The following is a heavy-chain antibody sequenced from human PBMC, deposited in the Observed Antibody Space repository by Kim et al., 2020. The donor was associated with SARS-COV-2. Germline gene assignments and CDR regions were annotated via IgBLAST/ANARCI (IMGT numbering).Heavy chain of an antibody. V-gene: IGHV1-18*01. J-gene: IGHJ3*02. CDR2: ISAYNGNT. Sequence: ASVKVSCKASGYTFTSYGISWVRQAPGQGLEWMGWISAYNGNTNYAQKLQGRVTMTTDTSTSTAYMELRSLRSDDTAVYYCARWLGITMVRGVIPNDAFDIWGQGTMVTVSS. D-gene: IGHD3-10*01. CDR3: ARWLGITMVRGVIPNDAFDI. CDR1: GYTFTSYG.